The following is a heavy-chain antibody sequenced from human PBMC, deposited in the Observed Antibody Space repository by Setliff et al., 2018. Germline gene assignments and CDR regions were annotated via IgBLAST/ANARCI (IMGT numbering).Heavy chain of an antibody. J-gene: IGHJ4*02. V-gene: IGHV4-59*01. CDR2: VYYSGIA. CDR1: GGSISTYY. Sequence: SETLSLTCTVSGGSISTYYWSWIRQPPGKGLEWIGYVYYSGIANYSPSLKSRLTISVDTSKNQFSLKLRSVTAADTAVYYCARGGTFRYFDNWGQGFLVTVSS. D-gene: IGHD5-12*01. CDR3: ARGGTFRYFDN.